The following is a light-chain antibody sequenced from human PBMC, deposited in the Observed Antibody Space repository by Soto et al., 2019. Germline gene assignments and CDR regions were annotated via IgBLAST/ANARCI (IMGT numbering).Light chain of an antibody. Sequence: QSVLTQPASVSGSPGQSITISCTGTSSDVGGYNYVSWYQQHPGKAPKLMIYDVSNRPSGVSNRFSGSKSGNTASLTISGLQAEDEADYYCSSYSSSSTPYAFGTATKVTFL. CDR3: SSYSSSSTPYA. V-gene: IGLV2-14*01. CDR2: DVS. CDR1: SSDVGGYNY. J-gene: IGLJ1*01.